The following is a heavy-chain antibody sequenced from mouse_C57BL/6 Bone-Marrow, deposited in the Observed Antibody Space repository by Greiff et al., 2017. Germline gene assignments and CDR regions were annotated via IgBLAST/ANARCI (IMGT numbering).Heavy chain of an antibody. CDR2: LDPSDSYT. J-gene: IGHJ4*01. Sequence: QVQLQQPGAELVMPGASVKLSCKASGYTFTSYWMHWVKQRPGQGLEWIGELDPSDSYTNYNQKFKGKSTLTVDKSSSTAYMQLSSLTSEDSAVYYCARWGYYGSSYLYYYAMDYWGQGTSVTVSS. CDR3: ARWGYYGSSYLYYYAMDY. D-gene: IGHD1-1*01. CDR1: GYTFTSYW. V-gene: IGHV1-69*01.